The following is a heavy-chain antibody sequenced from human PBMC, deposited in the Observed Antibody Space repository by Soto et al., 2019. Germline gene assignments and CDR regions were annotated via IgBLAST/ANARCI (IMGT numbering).Heavy chain of an antibody. D-gene: IGHD6-13*01. CDR3: ARARRYTSSWYWFDP. CDR1: GGSISSGDYY. J-gene: IGHJ5*02. CDR2: IYYGGST. V-gene: IGHV4-31*03. Sequence: LSLTCTVSGGSISSGDYYWSWIRQHPGKGLEWIGYIYYGGSTNYNPSLKSRVTMSVDTTKNQFSLKLTSVTAADTAVYYCARARRYTSSWYWFDPWGQGTLVTVSS.